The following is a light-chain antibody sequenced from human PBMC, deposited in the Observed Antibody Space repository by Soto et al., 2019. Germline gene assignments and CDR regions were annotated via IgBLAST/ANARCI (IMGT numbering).Light chain of an antibody. Sequence: QSVLTQSSSASASLGSSVKLTCTLSSGHSSYIIAWHQQQPGKPPRYLMKLEGSGSYNKGSGVPDRFSGSSSGADRYLTIPNLQFEDEADYYCKTWDSNWHTVFGGGTKLTVL. J-gene: IGLJ3*02. CDR2: LEGSGSY. V-gene: IGLV4-60*02. CDR3: KTWDSNWHTV. CDR1: SGHSSYI.